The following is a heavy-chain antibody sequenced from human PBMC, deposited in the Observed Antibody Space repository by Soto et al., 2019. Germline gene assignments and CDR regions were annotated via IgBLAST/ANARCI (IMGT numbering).Heavy chain of an antibody. V-gene: IGHV3-30*14. CDR1: GFTFSSSA. CDR3: ARQIRTGIWYLDL. CDR2: ISYDGRFE. Sequence: QVQLVESGGGVVQPGRSLRLSCAASGFTFSSSAMHWVRQAPGKGLEWVAVISYDGRFEYYADSVKGRFTISRDNSKNMLSLQMNSLRAEDTAVHSCARQIRTGIWYLDLWGRGTLVTVSS. J-gene: IGHJ2*01. D-gene: IGHD1-1*01.